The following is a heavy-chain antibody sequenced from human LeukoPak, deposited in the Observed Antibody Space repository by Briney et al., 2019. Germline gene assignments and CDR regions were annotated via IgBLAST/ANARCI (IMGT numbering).Heavy chain of an antibody. D-gene: IGHD2-21*02. Sequence: GGSLRLSCAASGFTFSSHWMHWVRQAPGQGLVWVSRIYNDGSTTSYADSVRGRFTISRDNAKNTLYLQMNSLRAEDTAVYYCASSDPTQVNYGDFGYFYYWGQGTLVTVSS. J-gene: IGHJ4*02. CDR3: ASSDPTQVNYGDFGYFYY. CDR2: IYNDGSTT. V-gene: IGHV3-74*01. CDR1: GFTFSSHW.